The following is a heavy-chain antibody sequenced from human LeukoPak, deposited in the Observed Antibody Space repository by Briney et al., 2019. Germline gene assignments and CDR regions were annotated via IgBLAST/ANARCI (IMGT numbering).Heavy chain of an antibody. CDR1: GSTLTTIS. V-gene: IGHV1-24*01. CDR3: ATGAIVYDY. CDR2: LSPRDGET. Sequence: ASVKVSCTVSGSTLTTISIDWVRQAPGKGLEWMGSLSPRDGETIHAQKFQGRLKMTADTATDTAYMEMSSLEPGDTALYYCATGAIVYDYWGQGTLVTVSS. D-gene: IGHD3-9*01. J-gene: IGHJ4*02.